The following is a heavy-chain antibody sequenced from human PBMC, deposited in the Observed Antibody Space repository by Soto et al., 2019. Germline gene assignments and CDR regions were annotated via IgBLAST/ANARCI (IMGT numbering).Heavy chain of an antibody. Sequence: ASVKVSCKASGYTFTGYYMHWVRQAPGQGLEWMGWINPNSDYTYYAQNLQGRVIMTTDTSTSTAYMELRGLRSDDTAVYYCGRGGYYDSSGSRNYHYYGMDVRGQGTTVTVSS. V-gene: IGHV1-2*02. J-gene: IGHJ6*01. CDR3: GRGGYYDSSGSRNYHYYGMDV. CDR2: INPNSDYT. D-gene: IGHD3-22*01. CDR1: GYTFTGYY.